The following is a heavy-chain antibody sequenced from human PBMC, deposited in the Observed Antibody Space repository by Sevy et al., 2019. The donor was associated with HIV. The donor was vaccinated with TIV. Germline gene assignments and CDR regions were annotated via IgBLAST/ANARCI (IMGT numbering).Heavy chain of an antibody. J-gene: IGHJ4*02. CDR1: GYTVTSYF. V-gene: IGHV1-46*03. CDR3: ARTYYYDSSGYYS. CDR2: INPSGGST. D-gene: IGHD3-22*01. Sequence: ASVKVSCKASGYTVTSYFIHWVRQAPGQGLEWMGIINPSGGSTTYAQKFQGRVTVTRDTSTNTVFMELSSLRSDDTAVYYCARTYYYDSSGYYSWGQGTLVTVSS.